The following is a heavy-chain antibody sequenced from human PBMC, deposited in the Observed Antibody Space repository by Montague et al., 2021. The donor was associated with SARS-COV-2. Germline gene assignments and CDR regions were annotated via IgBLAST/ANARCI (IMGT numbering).Heavy chain of an antibody. D-gene: IGHD4-23*01. CDR3: ARWDPQTLTPIGLRGKSASDY. V-gene: IGHV4-34*01. Sequence: SETLSLTCAVYGGSFSGYYWTWICQSPGKGLEWIAEINHSGSTNYNFDPSLRSRVTISVDTSKSQFSLTLTSVTAADTGVYYCARWDPQTLTPIGLRGKSASDYWGQGTLVTVSS. CDR2: INHSGST. J-gene: IGHJ4*02. CDR1: GGSFSGYY.